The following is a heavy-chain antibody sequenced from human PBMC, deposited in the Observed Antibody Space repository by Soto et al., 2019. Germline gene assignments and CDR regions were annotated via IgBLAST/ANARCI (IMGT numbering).Heavy chain of an antibody. Sequence: EVQLVESGGGLVQPGGSLRLSCEASGLNVSTNYMSWVRQAPGKGLEGVSIIYSDGTTYYADFVKGRFTIARDNSKNTLYLHMNSLRAEDTAVYYCARDVTVTTPTYFNYWGQGTLVTVSS. CDR1: GLNVSTNY. D-gene: IGHD4-17*01. CDR2: IYSDGTT. CDR3: ARDVTVTTPTYFNY. V-gene: IGHV3-66*01. J-gene: IGHJ4*02.